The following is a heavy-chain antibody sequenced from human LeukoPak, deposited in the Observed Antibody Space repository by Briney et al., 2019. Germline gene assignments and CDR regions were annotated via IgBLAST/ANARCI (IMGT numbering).Heavy chain of an antibody. J-gene: IGHJ4*02. D-gene: IGHD2-21*01. Sequence: PGGSLRLSCTASGFTFSTYAMTWVRQAPGKGLERISSMSSGSSYIYYADSVRGRFTISRDNTKNSLYLEMNNLRGEDTAIYYCARDRPTGASRVFVVQWGQGTPVTVSS. V-gene: IGHV3-21*06. CDR2: MSSGSSYI. CDR1: GFTFSTYA. CDR3: ARDRPTGASRVFVVQ.